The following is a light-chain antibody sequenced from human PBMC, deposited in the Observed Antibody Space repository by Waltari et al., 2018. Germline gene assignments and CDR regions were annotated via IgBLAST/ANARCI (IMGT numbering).Light chain of an antibody. CDR1: SNDIGSYNY. Sequence: QSALTQPASVSGSPGQSITISCSGTSNDIGSYNYISWYQQHPGRAPKLMIYDVSDRPSGLSDRFSGSKSGNTASLSISALQAEDEADYYCSSYTSSGTLVFGGGTKLTVL. V-gene: IGLV2-14*03. J-gene: IGLJ2*01. CDR3: SSYTSSGTLV. CDR2: DVS.